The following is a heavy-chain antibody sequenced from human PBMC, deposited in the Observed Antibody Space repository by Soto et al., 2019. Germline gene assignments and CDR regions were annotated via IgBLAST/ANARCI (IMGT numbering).Heavy chain of an antibody. J-gene: IGHJ6*03. CDR2: IIPILGIA. V-gene: IGHV1-69*04. Sequence: ASVKVSCKASGGTFSSYTISWVRQAPGQGLEWMGRIIPILGIANYAQKFQGRVTITADKSTSTAYMELSSLRSEDTAVYYCARENRGILWWSPGVYYYYMDVWGKGTTVTVSS. CDR3: ARENRGILWWSPGVYYYYMDV. D-gene: IGHD2-21*01. CDR1: GGTFSSYT.